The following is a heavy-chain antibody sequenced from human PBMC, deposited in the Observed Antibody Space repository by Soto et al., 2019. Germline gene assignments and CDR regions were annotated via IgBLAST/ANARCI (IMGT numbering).Heavy chain of an antibody. V-gene: IGHV3-23*01. D-gene: IGHD2-15*01. Sequence: EVQLLESGGGLVQPGGSLTLTCIVSGFTSGKHAMSWVRQAPGKGLEWVSEIGGGGEYTNYADSVRGRFTMSRDNSKNTLYLHMSSLKVEDTAVYYCAKDEVAANGRADAFDIWGQGTVVTVSS. CDR3: AKDEVAANGRADAFDI. CDR2: IGGGGEYT. CDR1: GFTSGKHA. J-gene: IGHJ3*02.